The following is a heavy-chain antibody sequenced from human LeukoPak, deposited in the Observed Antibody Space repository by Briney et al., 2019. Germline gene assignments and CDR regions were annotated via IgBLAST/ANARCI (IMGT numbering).Heavy chain of an antibody. J-gene: IGHJ4*02. CDR3: AKDGYPLGYCSSTSCPYYFNY. CDR1: GFTFSNYG. Sequence: GRSLRLSCAASGFTFSNYGMHWVRQAPGKGLEWVAVISYDGSNKYYTDSVKGRFTISRDNSKNTLYLQMNSLRTEDTAVYYCAKDGYPLGYCSSTSCPYYFNYWGQGTLVTVSS. V-gene: IGHV3-30*18. D-gene: IGHD2-2*01. CDR2: ISYDGSNK.